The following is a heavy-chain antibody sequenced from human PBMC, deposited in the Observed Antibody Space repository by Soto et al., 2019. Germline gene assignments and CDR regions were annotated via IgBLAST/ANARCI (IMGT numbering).Heavy chain of an antibody. J-gene: IGHJ4*02. CDR1: GFTFSSYG. CDR3: ARSRGYDFWSGPFDY. D-gene: IGHD3-3*01. Sequence: QVQLVESGGGVVQPGRSLRLSCAASGFTFSSYGMHWVRQAPGKGLEWVAVIWYDGSNKYYADSVKSRFTISRDNSKNTLYLQMNSLRAEDTAVYYCARSRGYDFWSGPFDYWGQGTLVTVSS. V-gene: IGHV3-33*01. CDR2: IWYDGSNK.